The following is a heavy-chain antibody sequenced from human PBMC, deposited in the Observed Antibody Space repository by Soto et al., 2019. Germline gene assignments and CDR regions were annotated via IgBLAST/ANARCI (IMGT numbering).Heavy chain of an antibody. CDR1: GFTFSSYG. Sequence: HPGGSLRLSCAASGFTFSSYGMHWVRQAPGKGLEWVAVIPYDGSNKYYADSVKGRFTISRDNSKNTLYLQMNSLRAEDTAVYYCAKEVWLAHFDYWGQGTLVTVSS. CDR3: AKEVWLAHFDY. V-gene: IGHV3-30*18. CDR2: IPYDGSNK. J-gene: IGHJ4*02. D-gene: IGHD6-19*01.